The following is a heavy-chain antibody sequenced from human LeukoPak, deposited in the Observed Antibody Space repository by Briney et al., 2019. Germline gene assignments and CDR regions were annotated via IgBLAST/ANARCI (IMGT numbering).Heavy chain of an antibody. V-gene: IGHV1-69*05. Sequence: GSSVKVSCEASGGTFSSYAISWVRQAPGQGLEWMGGIIPIFGTANYAQKFQGRVTITTDESTSTAYMELSSLRSEDTAVYYCARVIASRGYWFDPWGQGTLVTVSS. CDR3: ARVIASRGYWFDP. D-gene: IGHD3-22*01. CDR2: IIPIFGTA. J-gene: IGHJ5*02. CDR1: GGTFSSYA.